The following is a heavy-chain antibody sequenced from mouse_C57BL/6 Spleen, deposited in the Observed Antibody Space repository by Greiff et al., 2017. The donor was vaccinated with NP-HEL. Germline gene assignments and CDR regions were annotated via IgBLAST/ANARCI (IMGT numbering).Heavy chain of an antibody. Sequence: DVKLVESGGGLVKPGGSLKLSCAASGFTFSSYAMSWVRQTPEKRLEWVATISDGGSYTYYPDNVKGRFTISRDNAKNNLYLQMSHLKSEDTAMYYCARRGYGHYFDYWGQGTTLTVSS. D-gene: IGHD1-1*01. J-gene: IGHJ2*01. V-gene: IGHV5-4*03. CDR3: ARRGYGHYFDY. CDR1: GFTFSSYA. CDR2: ISDGGSYT.